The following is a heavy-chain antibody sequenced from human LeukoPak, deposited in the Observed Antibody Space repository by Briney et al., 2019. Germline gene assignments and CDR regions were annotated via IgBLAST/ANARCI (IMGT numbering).Heavy chain of an antibody. CDR2: ISGSGGST. J-gene: IGHJ4*02. D-gene: IGHD1-26*01. Sequence: GGSLRLSCAASGFTFSSYGMSWVRQAPGKGLEWVSAISGSGGSTYYADSVKGRFTISRDNSKNTLYLQMNSLRAEATAVYYCAGARWEPGVDYWGQGTLVTVSS. V-gene: IGHV3-23*01. CDR1: GFTFSSYG. CDR3: AGARWEPGVDY.